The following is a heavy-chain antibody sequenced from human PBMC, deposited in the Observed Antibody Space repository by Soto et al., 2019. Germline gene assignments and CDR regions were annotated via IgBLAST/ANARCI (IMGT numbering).Heavy chain of an antibody. V-gene: IGHV3-7*05. CDR1: GFSFSKLW. CDR3: TSRYLXHCFSSGCSAPYDY. D-gene: IGHD6-19*01. Sequence: GGSLRLSCAASGFSFSKLWMSWVRQTPGKGLEWVANIRQDGSEKNYVDSVKGRFTISRDNAKNSLYLQMNGLRVEDTAVYYCTSRYLXHCFSSGCSAPYDYWGQGALVTVSS. CDR2: IRQDGSEK. J-gene: IGHJ4*02.